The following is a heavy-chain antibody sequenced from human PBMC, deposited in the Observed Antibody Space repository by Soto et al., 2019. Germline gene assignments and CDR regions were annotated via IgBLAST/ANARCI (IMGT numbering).Heavy chain of an antibody. CDR1: GCTFDDYA. CDR3: AKGGGDFWGARFDY. V-gene: IGHV3-9*01. Sequence: PGGSLRLSCAASGCTFDDYARRWVRQAPGKGLEWVSGISWNSGCIGYADSVKGRFTIFRDNAKNSLYLQMNSLRAEDTALYYCAKGGGDFWGARFDYWGQGTLVTAPQ. CDR2: ISWNSGCI. D-gene: IGHD3-3*01. J-gene: IGHJ4*02.